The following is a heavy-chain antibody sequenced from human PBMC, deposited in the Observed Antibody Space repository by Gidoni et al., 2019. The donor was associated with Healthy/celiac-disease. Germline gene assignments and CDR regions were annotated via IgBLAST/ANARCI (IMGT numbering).Heavy chain of an antibody. D-gene: IGHD3-22*01. V-gene: IGHV4-34*01. CDR3: ARGRRDMIVVVITTYYFDY. CDR2: INHSGSI. J-gene: IGHJ4*02. Sequence: QVQLQQWGAGLLKPSETLSLTCAVYGGSFSGYYWSWLRQPPGKGLEWIGEINHSGSINYNPSLKSRVTISVDTSKNQFSLRLSSVTAADTAVYYCARGRRDMIVVVITTYYFDYWGQGTLVTVSS. CDR1: GGSFSGYY.